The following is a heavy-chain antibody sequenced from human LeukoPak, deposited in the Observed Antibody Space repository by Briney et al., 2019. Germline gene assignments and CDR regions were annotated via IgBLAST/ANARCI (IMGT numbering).Heavy chain of an antibody. D-gene: IGHD3-3*02. CDR3: ARHFSTYSYGLDV. CDR1: GYTFTSYY. Sequence: ASVKLSCTSSGYTFTSYYMHWVRQAPGQGLEWMGIINPSGGSTSYAQKFQGRVTITRDMSTITVYMELSSLRSEDTAVYYCARHFSTYSYGLDVWGQGTTVTVSS. CDR2: INPSGGST. J-gene: IGHJ6*02. V-gene: IGHV1-46*01.